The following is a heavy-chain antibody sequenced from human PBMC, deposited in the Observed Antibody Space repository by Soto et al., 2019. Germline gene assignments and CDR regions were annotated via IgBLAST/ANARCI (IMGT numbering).Heavy chain of an antibody. D-gene: IGHD3-22*01. V-gene: IGHV4-34*01. CDR1: GGSLSRYY. CDR2: IDQSGST. J-gene: IGHJ4*02. CDR3: ARGPHRPYYYHSTGYYFDH. Sequence: SETLSLTCAVYGGSLSRYYWSWIRQPPGKGLEWIGEIDQSGSTNYTPSLQSRVIISVETSKNQFSLKLTSVTAADTALYYCARGPHRPYYYHSTGYYFDHWGQGTLVTVSS.